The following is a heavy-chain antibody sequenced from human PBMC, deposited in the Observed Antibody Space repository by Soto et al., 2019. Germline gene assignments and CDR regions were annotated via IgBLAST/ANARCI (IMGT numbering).Heavy chain of an antibody. D-gene: IGHD4-4*01. CDR2: IYYSGST. CDR1: GGSISSGGYY. J-gene: IGHJ5*02. Sequence: QVQLQESGPGLVKPSQTLSLTCTVSGGSISSGGYYWSWIRQHPGKGLEWIGYIYYSGSTYYNPSLESRVTISVDTSKNRFSLKLSSVTAADTAVYYCARGLSTVTTNNWFDPWGQGTLVTVSS. V-gene: IGHV4-31*03. CDR3: ARGLSTVTTNNWFDP.